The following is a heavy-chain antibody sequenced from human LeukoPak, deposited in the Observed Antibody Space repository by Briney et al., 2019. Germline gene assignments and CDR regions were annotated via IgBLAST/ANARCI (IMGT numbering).Heavy chain of an antibody. CDR3: ARGSATSVGVDY. D-gene: IGHD2-2*01. V-gene: IGHV3-7*01. CDR2: INLDESEK. CDR1: ALTFSNYW. J-gene: IGHJ4*02. Sequence: GGSLRLSCAASALTFSNYWMHWVRQAPGKGLEWVANINLDESEKYYLDSVKGRFSISRDNAANSLFLQMNSLRAEDTAVYYCARGSATSVGVDYWGQGTLVTVSS.